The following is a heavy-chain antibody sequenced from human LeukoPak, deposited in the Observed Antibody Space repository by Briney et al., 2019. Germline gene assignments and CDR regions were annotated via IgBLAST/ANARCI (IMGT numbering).Heavy chain of an antibody. V-gene: IGHV3-21*01. J-gene: IGHJ4*02. CDR1: GFTFSSYS. Sequence: PGGSLRLSCAASGFTFSSYSMNWVRQAPGKGLEWVSSISSSSSYIYYADSVKGRFTISRDNAKNSLYLQMNSLRAEDTAVYYCARGATLNLAYCGGDCYSVDYWGQGTLVTVSS. D-gene: IGHD2-21*02. CDR3: ARGATLNLAYCGGDCYSVDY. CDR2: ISSSSSYI.